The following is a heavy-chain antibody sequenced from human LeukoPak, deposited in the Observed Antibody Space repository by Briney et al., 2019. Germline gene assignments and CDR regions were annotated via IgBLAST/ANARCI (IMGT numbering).Heavy chain of an antibody. V-gene: IGHV3-30*03. Sequence: GGSLRLSCAAAGFTFSSYGMHWVRQAPGNGLEWVAVIPYDGSNKYYADSVKGRFTISRDNSKNTLFLQMNSLGAEDTAVYYCALYGSGSPSIDYWGQGTLVTVSS. D-gene: IGHD3-10*01. J-gene: IGHJ4*02. CDR3: ALYGSGSPSIDY. CDR2: IPYDGSNK. CDR1: GFTFSSYG.